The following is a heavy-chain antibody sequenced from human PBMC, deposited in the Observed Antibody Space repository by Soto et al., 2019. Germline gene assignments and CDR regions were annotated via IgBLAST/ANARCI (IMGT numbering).Heavy chain of an antibody. J-gene: IGHJ4*02. CDR1: GLTVSNNY. D-gene: IGHD1-1*01. CDR2: IYSGGST. Sequence: EVQLVESGGGLIQPGGSLRLSCAASGLTVSNNYMSWVRQAPGKGLEWGSIIYSGGSTYYADSVTGRFTISRYSSNNTLALQMDSLRAEDTAVYYCAMAFNWNDAYFDYWGQGTLVTVSS. CDR3: AMAFNWNDAYFDY. V-gene: IGHV3-53*01.